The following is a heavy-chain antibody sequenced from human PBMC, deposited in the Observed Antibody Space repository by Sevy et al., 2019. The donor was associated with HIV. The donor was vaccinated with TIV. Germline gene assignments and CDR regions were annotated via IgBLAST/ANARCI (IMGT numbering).Heavy chain of an antibody. CDR1: GFTFSPYW. V-gene: IGHV3-7*04. J-gene: IGHJ4*02. CDR3: ARGVGLDC. CDR2: IRPDGSDK. Sequence: GGSLRLSCAASGFTFSPYWMTWVRQAPGKGLEGVANIRPDGSDKYYVDSVKGRFTISRDNAKNSRYLQMNSLRADDTAMYYCARGVGLDCWGQGALVTVSS. D-gene: IGHD1-26*01.